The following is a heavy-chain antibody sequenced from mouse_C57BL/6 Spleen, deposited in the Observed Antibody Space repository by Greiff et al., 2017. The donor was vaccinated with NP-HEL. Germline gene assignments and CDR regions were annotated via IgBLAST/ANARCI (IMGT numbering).Heavy chain of an antibody. V-gene: IGHV2-3*01. J-gene: IGHJ4*01. D-gene: IGHD2-3*01. CDR3: AKSFYDGDYGVYAMED. CDR1: GFSLTSYG. Sequence: VKVVESGPGLVAPSQSLSITCTVSGFSLTSYGVSWVRQPPGKGLEWLGVIWGDGSTNYHSALISRLSISKDNSKSQVFLQMNSLQTDDTATYYCAKSFYDGDYGVYAMEDWGQGTSVTASS. CDR2: IWGDGST.